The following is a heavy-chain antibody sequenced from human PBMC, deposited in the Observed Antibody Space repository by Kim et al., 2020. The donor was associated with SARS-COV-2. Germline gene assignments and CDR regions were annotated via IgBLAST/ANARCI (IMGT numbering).Heavy chain of an antibody. V-gene: IGHV4-31*03. Sequence: SETLSLTCTVSGGSIGGGGYYWTWIRQHPGGGLEWIGFIYLSGNTYYNPSLESRVSITADPSRTQFFLNLDSVTSADTAVQYCANAYGVKDAFDIWGQGT. D-gene: IGHD2-21*01. CDR1: GGSIGGGGYY. J-gene: IGHJ3*02. CDR2: IYLSGNT. CDR3: ANAYGVKDAFDI.